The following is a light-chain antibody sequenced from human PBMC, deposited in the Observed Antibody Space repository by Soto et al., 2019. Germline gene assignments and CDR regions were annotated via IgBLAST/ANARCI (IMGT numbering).Light chain of an antibody. CDR3: QQYNSFSLWT. Sequence: DIQMTQSPSTLSASVGDRVTITCRASQSISSWLAWYQQKPGKAPKLLIYKASSLESGVSSRFSGSGSETEFTLTISSRQPDDFATYYCQQYNSFSLWTFGQGTKVEIK. J-gene: IGKJ1*01. V-gene: IGKV1-5*03. CDR1: QSISSW. CDR2: KAS.